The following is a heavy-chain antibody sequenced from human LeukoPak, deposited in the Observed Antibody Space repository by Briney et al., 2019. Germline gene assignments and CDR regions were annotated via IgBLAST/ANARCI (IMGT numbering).Heavy chain of an antibody. CDR2: IYYSGST. D-gene: IGHD1-1*01. Sequence: PSETLSLTCTVSGGSISSYYWSWIRQPPGKGLEWIGYIYYSGSTNYNPSLKSRVTISVDTSKNQFSLKLSSVTAADTAVYYCARVTGKRYYYGMDVWGQGTTVTVSS. J-gene: IGHJ6*02. CDR3: ARVTGKRYYYGMDV. CDR1: GGSISSYY. V-gene: IGHV4-59*01.